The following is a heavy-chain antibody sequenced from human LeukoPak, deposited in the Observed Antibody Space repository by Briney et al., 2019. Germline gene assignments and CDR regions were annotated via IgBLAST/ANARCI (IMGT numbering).Heavy chain of an antibody. V-gene: IGHV3-21*01. CDR1: GFTFSSYS. J-gene: IGHJ4*02. CDR3: ASSVLLWFGETVDY. D-gene: IGHD3-10*01. Sequence: GGSLRLSCAASGFTFSSYSMNWVRQAPGKGLEWVSSISSSSSYIYYADSVKGRFTISRDNAKNSLYLQMNSLRAEDTAVYYCASSVLLWFGETVDYWGQGTLVTVSS. CDR2: ISSSSSYI.